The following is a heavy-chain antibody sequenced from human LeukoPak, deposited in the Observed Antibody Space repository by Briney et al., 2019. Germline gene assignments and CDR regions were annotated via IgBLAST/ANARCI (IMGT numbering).Heavy chain of an antibody. Sequence: GVSLRLSCAASGFTFSSYQMNWVRQAPGKELEWVSYISTGGSTLYYADSVKGRFTISRDNAKNSLYLQMNSLRAADKAVYFCARVVSGSYFDFWGLGTLVTVSS. V-gene: IGHV3-48*03. D-gene: IGHD1-26*01. CDR3: ARVVSGSYFDF. J-gene: IGHJ4*02. CDR1: GFTFSSYQ. CDR2: ISTGGSTL.